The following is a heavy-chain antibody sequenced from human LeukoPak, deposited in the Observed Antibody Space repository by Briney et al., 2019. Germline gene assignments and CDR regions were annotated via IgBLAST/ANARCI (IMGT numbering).Heavy chain of an antibody. J-gene: IGHJ4*02. CDR1: GFTFSSYW. V-gene: IGHV3-74*01. CDR3: AREGSLGQQLPPDY. CDR2: VNSDGSST. Sequence: GGSLRLSCAASGFTFSSYWMHWVRQAPGKGLVWVSRVNSDGSSTTYADSVEGRFTISRDNAKNTLYLQMDGLRAEDTAVYYCAREGSLGQQLPPDYWGQGTLVTVSS. D-gene: IGHD6-13*01.